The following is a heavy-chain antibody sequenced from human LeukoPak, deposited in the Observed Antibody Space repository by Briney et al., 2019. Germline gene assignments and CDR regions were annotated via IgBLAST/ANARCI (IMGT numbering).Heavy chain of an antibody. CDR3: AREKVGATNRYFDY. V-gene: IGHV1-69*04. J-gene: IGHJ4*02. CDR1: GGTFSSYA. CDR2: IIPILGIA. D-gene: IGHD1-26*01. Sequence: GASVKVSYKASGGTFSSYAISWVRQAPGQGLEWMGRIIPILGIASYAQKFQGRVTITADKSTGTAYIQLSSLRSEDTAVYYCAREKVGATNRYFDYWGQGTQVTVSS.